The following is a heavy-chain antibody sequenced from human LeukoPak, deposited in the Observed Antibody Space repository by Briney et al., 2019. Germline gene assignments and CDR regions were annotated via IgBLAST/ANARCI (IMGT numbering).Heavy chain of an antibody. J-gene: IGHJ4*02. Sequence: TGGSLRLSCAASGFTFSFYWMTWVRQTPGKGLEWVANINQHGSEKYSVDSVKGRFTISRDNAKNSLHLQMNSLRAEDTAVYYCARSRYYYDSSGYYYDAAFDYWGQGTLVTVSS. CDR3: ARSRYYYDSSGYYYDAAFDY. CDR1: GFTFSFYW. CDR2: INQHGSEK. V-gene: IGHV3-7*01. D-gene: IGHD3-22*01.